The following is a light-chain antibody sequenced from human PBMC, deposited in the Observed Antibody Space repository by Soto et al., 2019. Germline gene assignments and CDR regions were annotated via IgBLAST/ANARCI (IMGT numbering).Light chain of an antibody. J-gene: IGKJ5*01. CDR1: QDISNY. CDR2: DSS. Sequence: DIQMTQSPSSLSASVGDRVTITCQASQDISNYLNWYQQKLATAPKLLIDDSSNLETGVPSRFSGTGSGTDFTFTIRSPQHAAIATYYCQQYSHPITFGQGTRLEIK. CDR3: QQYSHPIT. V-gene: IGKV1-33*01.